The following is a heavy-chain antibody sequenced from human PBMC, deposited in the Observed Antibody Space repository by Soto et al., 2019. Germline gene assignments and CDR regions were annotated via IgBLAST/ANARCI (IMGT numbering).Heavy chain of an antibody. CDR1: GYSFTSYL. V-gene: IGHV5-10-1*01. J-gene: IGHJ4*02. Sequence: GESLKISCKGSGYSFTSYLITWVRQMPGKGLEWMGRIDPSDSYTNYSPSFQGHVTISADKSISTAYLQWSSLKASDTAMYYCARLVAAAGTTGDYWGQGTLVTVSS. D-gene: IGHD6-13*01. CDR3: ARLVAAAGTTGDY. CDR2: IDPSDSYT.